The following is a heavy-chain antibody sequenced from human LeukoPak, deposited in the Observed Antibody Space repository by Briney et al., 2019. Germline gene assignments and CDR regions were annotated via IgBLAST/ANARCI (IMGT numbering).Heavy chain of an antibody. D-gene: IGHD3-22*01. CDR2: ISYDGSNK. CDR1: GFTFSSYG. V-gene: IGHV3-30*18. Sequence: GGSLRLSCAASGFTFSSYGMHWVRQAPGKGLEWVAVISYDGSNKYYADSVKGRFTISRDNSKNTLYLQMNGLRAEDTAVYYCAKEGHYYDSSGLDYWGQGTLVTVS. CDR3: AKEGHYYDSSGLDY. J-gene: IGHJ4*02.